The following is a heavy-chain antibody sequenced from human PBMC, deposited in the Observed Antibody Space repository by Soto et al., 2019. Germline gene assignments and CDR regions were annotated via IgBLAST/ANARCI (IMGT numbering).Heavy chain of an antibody. J-gene: IGHJ4*02. CDR3: ARLVYDTLLNYMYCDF. Sequence: PSEILSLTCAVSGVSISSGNWWTWVRQTPQRGLEYIGEIFHDGTANYYPSFERRVAISVDTSKNQFSLKLTSVAAADTAIYFCARLVYDTLLNYMYCDFWGQGALVTSPQ. CDR1: GVSISSGNW. D-gene: IGHD2-8*01. V-gene: IGHV4-4*02. CDR2: IFHDGTA.